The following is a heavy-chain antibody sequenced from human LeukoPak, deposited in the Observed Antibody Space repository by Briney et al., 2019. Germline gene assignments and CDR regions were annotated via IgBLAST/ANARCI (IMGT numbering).Heavy chain of an antibody. D-gene: IGHD2-21*02. CDR2: ISGSGGSI. Sequence: GGSLRLSCAASGFSFSSYAMSWVRQAPGKGLEWVSAISGSGGSIYYADSVEGRFTISRDNSKNTLYLQMNSLRADDTAVYYCAKGIPVTAIRYFDYWGQGTLVTVSS. CDR3: AKGIPVTAIRYFDY. V-gene: IGHV3-23*01. J-gene: IGHJ4*02. CDR1: GFSFSSYA.